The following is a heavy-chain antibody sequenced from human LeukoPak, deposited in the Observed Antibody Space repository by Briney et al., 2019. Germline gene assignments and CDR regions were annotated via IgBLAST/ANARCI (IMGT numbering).Heavy chain of an antibody. D-gene: IGHD6-13*01. V-gene: IGHV1-69*13. CDR1: GGTFSSYA. Sequence: SVKVSCKASGGTFSSYAISWVRQAPGQGLEWMGGIIPIFGTANYAQKFQGRVTITADESTSTAYMELSSLRSEDTAVYYCAREIVGSSSPGDDAFDIWGQGTMVTVSS. CDR3: AREIVGSSSPGDDAFDI. J-gene: IGHJ3*02. CDR2: IIPIFGTA.